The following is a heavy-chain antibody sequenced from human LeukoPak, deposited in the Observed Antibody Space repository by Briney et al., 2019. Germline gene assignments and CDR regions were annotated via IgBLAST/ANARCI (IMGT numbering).Heavy chain of an antibody. CDR1: GFTFSSYG. V-gene: IGHV3-30*02. CDR3: ATILVPAARNYFDY. Sequence: PGGSLRLSCAASGFTFSSYGMHWVRQAPGKGLEWVAFIRYDGSNKYYADSVKGRFTISRDNSKNTLYLQMNSLRAEDTAVYYCATILVPAARNYFDYWGQGTLVTVSS. CDR2: IRYDGSNK. D-gene: IGHD2-2*01. J-gene: IGHJ4*02.